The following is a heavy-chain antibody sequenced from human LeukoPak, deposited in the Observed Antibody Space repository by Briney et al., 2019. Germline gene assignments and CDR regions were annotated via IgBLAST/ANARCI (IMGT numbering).Heavy chain of an antibody. J-gene: IGHJ4*02. Sequence: GGSLRLSCAASGFTFSSYGMHWVRQAPGKGLEWVAVISYDGSNKYYADSVKGRFTISRDNSKNTLYLQMNSLRAEDTAVYYCAKVVNSRDYYYGSGSPVDYWGQGTLVTVSS. D-gene: IGHD3-10*01. CDR3: AKVVNSRDYYYGSGSPVDY. CDR1: GFTFSSYG. V-gene: IGHV3-30*18. CDR2: ISYDGSNK.